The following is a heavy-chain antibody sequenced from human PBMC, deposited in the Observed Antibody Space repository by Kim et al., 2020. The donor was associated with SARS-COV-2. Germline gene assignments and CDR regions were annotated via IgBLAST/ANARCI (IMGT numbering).Heavy chain of an antibody. V-gene: IGHV3-49*03. J-gene: IGHJ6*02. CDR1: GFTFGDYA. D-gene: IGHD3-10*01. Sequence: GGSLRLSCTASGFTFGDYAMSWFRQAPGKGLEWVGFIRSKAYGGTTEYAASVKGRFTISRDDSKSIAYLQMNSLKTEDTAVYYCTRDEPLAMVRGVIRRNYGMDDWGQGTTVTVSS. CDR3: TRDEPLAMVRGVIRRNYGMDD. CDR2: IRSKAYGGTT.